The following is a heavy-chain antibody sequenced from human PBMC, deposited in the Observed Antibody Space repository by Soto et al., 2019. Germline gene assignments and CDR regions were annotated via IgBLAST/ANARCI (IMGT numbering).Heavy chain of an antibody. D-gene: IGHD3-22*01. V-gene: IGHV3-21*01. CDR3: ARRWEEYYYDSSGYYPDWFDP. CDR2: ISSSSSYI. Sequence: GGSLRLSCAASGFTFSSYSMNWVRQAPGKGLEWVSSISSSSSYIYYADSVKGRFTISRDNAKNSLYLQMNSLRAEDTAVYYCARRWEEYYYDSSGYYPDWFDPWGQGTLVTVSS. J-gene: IGHJ5*02. CDR1: GFTFSSYS.